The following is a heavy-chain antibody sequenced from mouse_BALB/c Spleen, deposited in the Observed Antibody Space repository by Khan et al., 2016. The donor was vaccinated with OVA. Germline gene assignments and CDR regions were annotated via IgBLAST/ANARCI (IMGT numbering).Heavy chain of an antibody. J-gene: IGHJ3*01. D-gene: IGHD1-2*01. V-gene: IGHV1S29*02. CDR2: IYPNNGGT. CDR3: ARSGYGSFAY. Sequence: IQLVQSGPELVKPGASVKISCKASGYTFTDYNMDWVKQTHGKSLEWVGYIYPNNGGTGYNQKFKTKATLTVDKSSSAAYMELRSLTSEDSAVYYCARSGYGSFAYWGQGTLVTVSA. CDR1: GYTFTDYN.